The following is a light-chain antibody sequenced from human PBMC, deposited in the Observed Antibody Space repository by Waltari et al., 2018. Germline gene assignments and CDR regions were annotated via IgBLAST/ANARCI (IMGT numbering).Light chain of an antibody. J-gene: IGKJ2*01. Sequence: EIVMTQSPAPLSVSPGDTANLSCRASQSVGSGLAWYQQKPGQAPRLLIYLTSTRATGIPARFSGSGFGTEFTLTISSLQSEDFAVYYCQQYNSWPPCVFGQGTKLEIK. CDR3: QQYNSWPPCV. CDR2: LTS. V-gene: IGKV3-15*01. CDR1: QSVGSG.